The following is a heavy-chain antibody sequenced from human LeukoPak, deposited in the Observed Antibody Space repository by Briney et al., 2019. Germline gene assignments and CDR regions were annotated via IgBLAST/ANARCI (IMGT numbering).Heavy chain of an antibody. CDR2: ISYDGSNK. Sequence: GGSLRLSCAASGFTFSSYGMHWVRQAPGKGLEWVAVISYDGSNKYYADSVKGRFTISRDNSKNTLYLQMNSLRAEDTAVYYCATYCGGDCYRVHWGQGTLVTVSS. V-gene: IGHV3-30*03. D-gene: IGHD2-21*02. CDR3: ATYCGGDCYRVH. CDR1: GFTFSSYG. J-gene: IGHJ4*02.